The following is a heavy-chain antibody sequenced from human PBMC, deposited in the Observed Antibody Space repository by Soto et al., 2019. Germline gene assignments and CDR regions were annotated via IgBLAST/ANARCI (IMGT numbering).Heavy chain of an antibody. CDR1: GYTFTSYY. CDR2: INPSGGST. Sequence: ASVKVSCKASGYTFTSYYMHWVRQAPGQGLEWMGIINPSGGSTSYAQKFQGRVTMTRDTSTSTVYMELSSLRSEDTAVYYCARVEGDWGQWLVQDYYFDYWGQGTLVTVSS. D-gene: IGHD6-19*01. J-gene: IGHJ4*02. V-gene: IGHV1-46*01. CDR3: ARVEGDWGQWLVQDYYFDY.